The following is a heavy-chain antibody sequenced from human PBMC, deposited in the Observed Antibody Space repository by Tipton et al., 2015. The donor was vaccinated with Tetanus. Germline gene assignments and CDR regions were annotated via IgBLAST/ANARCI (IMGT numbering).Heavy chain of an antibody. CDR2: INHSGST. Sequence: TLSLTCAVYGGSFSGYYWSWIRQPPGKGLEWIGEINHSGSTNYNPSLKSRVTISVDTSKNQFSLKLSSVTAADTAVYYCARRVVGATMHYYYGMDVWGQGTLVTVSS. CDR1: GGSFSGYY. V-gene: IGHV4-34*01. J-gene: IGHJ6*02. D-gene: IGHD1-26*01. CDR3: ARRVVGATMHYYYGMDV.